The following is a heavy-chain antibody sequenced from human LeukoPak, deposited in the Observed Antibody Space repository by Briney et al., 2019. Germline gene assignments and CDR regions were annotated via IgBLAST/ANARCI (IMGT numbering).Heavy chain of an antibody. J-gene: IGHJ5*02. CDR3: ARGPSSREARPFDP. V-gene: IGHV4-59*01. CDR1: GGSISSYY. Sequence: SETLSLTCTVSGGSISSYYWSWIRQPPGKGLEWIGYIYYSGSTNYNPSLKSRVTISVDTSKNQFSLKLSSVTAADTAVYYYARGPSSREARPFDPWGQGTLVTVSS. CDR2: IYYSGST.